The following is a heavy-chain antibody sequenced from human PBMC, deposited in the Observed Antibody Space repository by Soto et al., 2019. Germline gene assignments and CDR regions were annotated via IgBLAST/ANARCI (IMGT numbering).Heavy chain of an antibody. V-gene: IGHV3-33*01. J-gene: IGHJ3*02. Sequence: QVQLVESGGGVVQPGRSLRLSCASSGFTFSSYGMHWVRQAPGKGLEWVALIWDDGSNKFYADSVKGRFTISRDNSKNTLYLQMNSLRAEDTAVYYCARTYSTSWANAVDIWGQGTMVTVSS. CDR2: IWDDGSNK. CDR3: ARTYSTSWANAVDI. D-gene: IGHD6-13*01. CDR1: GFTFSSYG.